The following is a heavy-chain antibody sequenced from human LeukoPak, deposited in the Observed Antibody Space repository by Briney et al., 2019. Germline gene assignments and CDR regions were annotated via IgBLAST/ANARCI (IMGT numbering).Heavy chain of an antibody. Sequence: SETLSLTCTVSGGSISSYYWSWIRQPAGKGLEWIGRIYTSGSTYYNPSLKSRVTISVDTSKNQFSLKLSSVTAADTAVYYCARHQSITMVRGVMGAFDIWGQGTMVTVSS. CDR3: ARHQSITMVRGVMGAFDI. CDR1: GGSISSYY. V-gene: IGHV4-4*07. D-gene: IGHD3-10*01. J-gene: IGHJ3*02. CDR2: IYTSGST.